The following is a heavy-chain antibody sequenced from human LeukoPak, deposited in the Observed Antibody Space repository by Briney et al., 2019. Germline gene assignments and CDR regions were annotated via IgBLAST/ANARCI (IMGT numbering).Heavy chain of an antibody. CDR3: ASRVDSSGYSYYYHYMDV. CDR1: GGSISSYY. CDR2: IYYSGST. Sequence: SETLSLTCTVSGGSISSYYWSWIRQPPGKGLEWIGYIYYSGSTNYNPSLKSRVTISVDTSKNQFSLKLSSVTAADTAVYYCASRVDSSGYSYYYHYMDVWGKGTTVTVSS. V-gene: IGHV4-59*01. J-gene: IGHJ6*03. D-gene: IGHD3-22*01.